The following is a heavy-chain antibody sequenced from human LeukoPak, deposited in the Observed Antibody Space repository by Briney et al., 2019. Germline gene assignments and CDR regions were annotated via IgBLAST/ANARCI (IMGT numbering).Heavy chain of an antibody. Sequence: QAGGSLRLSCAASGFTFSSYWMSWVRQAPGKGLEGVANIKQDGSEKYYVDSVKGRFTISRDNAKNSLYLQMNSLRAEDTAVYYCATSVGDGYDSNWGQGTLVTVSS. V-gene: IGHV3-7*01. CDR1: GFTFSSYW. CDR2: IKQDGSEK. D-gene: IGHD5-12*01. J-gene: IGHJ4*02. CDR3: ATSVGDGYDSN.